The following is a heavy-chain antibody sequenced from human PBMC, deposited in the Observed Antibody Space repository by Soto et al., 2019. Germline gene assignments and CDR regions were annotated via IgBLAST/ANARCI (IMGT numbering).Heavy chain of an antibody. J-gene: IGHJ5*02. V-gene: IGHV4-30-4*01. CDR2: IYYSGST. D-gene: IGHD4-4*01. CDR1: GGSISSGDYY. Sequence: SETQSLTCIVSGGSISSGDYYWRWMRQPRGKGLEWIGYIYYSGSTYYNPSLKSRVTISVDTSKNQFSLKLSSVTAADTAVYYCASLKLGYSTFDPWGQGTLVTVS. CDR3: ASLKLGYSTFDP.